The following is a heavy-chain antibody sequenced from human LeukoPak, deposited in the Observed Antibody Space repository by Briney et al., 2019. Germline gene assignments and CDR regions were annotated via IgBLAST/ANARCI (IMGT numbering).Heavy chain of an antibody. CDR3: ARDPDVGYYFDY. Sequence: GGSLRLSCEASAFAFSSYYMHWVRQAPGEGLVWVSYVNPDGSNTNYADSVKGRFTISRDNAKNSLYLQMNSLRDEDTAVYYCARDPDVGYYFDYWGREPWSPSPQ. CDR2: VNPDGSNT. J-gene: IGHJ4*02. CDR1: AFAFSSYY. V-gene: IGHV3-74*01.